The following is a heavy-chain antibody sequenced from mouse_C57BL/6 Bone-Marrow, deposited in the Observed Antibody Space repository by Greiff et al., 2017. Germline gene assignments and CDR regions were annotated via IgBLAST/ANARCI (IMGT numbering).Heavy chain of an antibody. CDR3: AEGGNSYFEY. J-gene: IGHJ2*01. D-gene: IGHD2-1*01. CDR1: GYAFSSSW. CDR2: IYPGDGDT. Sequence: QVQLQQSGPELVKPGASVKLSCKASGYAFSSSWMNWVKQRPGKGLEWIGRIYPGDGDTNYNGKFKGKATLTADKSSSTAYMQLSSLTSEDSAVYFCAEGGNSYFEYWGQGTTLTVAS. V-gene: IGHV1-82*01.